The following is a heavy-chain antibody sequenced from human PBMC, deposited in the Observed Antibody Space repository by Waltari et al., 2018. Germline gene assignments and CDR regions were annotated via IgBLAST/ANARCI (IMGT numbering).Heavy chain of an antibody. Sequence: EVQLVESGGGLYQPGVSVRLSCAASGFSVSSNYMFWVRQAPGRGLVLVSVMFSSGRTYYADSVKGRFTISRDNSMNTVYLQMHSLRAEDTAMYYCARDVEDDGSGYSDWGQGTLVTVSS. CDR2: MFSSGRT. CDR1: GFSVSSNY. CDR3: ARDVEDDGSGYSD. D-gene: IGHD3-22*01. J-gene: IGHJ4*02. V-gene: IGHV3-53*01.